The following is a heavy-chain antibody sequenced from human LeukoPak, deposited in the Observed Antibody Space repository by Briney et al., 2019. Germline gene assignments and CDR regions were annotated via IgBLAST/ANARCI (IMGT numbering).Heavy chain of an antibody. CDR1: GYTFTSYG. CDR2: ISAYNGNT. D-gene: IGHD3-10*01. Sequence: ASVKVSCKASGYTFTSYGISWVRQAPGQGLEWMGWISAYNGNTNYAQKFQGRVTMTEDTSTDTAYMELSSLRSEDTAVYYCATGFMVRGVIIKWFDYWGQGTLVTVSS. J-gene: IGHJ4*02. V-gene: IGHV1-18*01. CDR3: ATGFMVRGVIIKWFDY.